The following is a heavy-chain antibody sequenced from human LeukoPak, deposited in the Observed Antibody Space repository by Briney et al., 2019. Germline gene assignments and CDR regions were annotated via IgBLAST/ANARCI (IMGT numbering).Heavy chain of an antibody. J-gene: IGHJ4*02. CDR2: ISVSGGST. CDR3: AKDLIGGSCWDF. Sequence: PRGSLRLSCAASGFTFSSYTMGWVCRPPSKWLECVSAISVSGGSTYYADSVKGRFTISRDNSKNTLYMQMNSLRAEETAVYYCAKDLIGGSCWDFLGQGTLVTVSS. V-gene: IGHV3-23*01. CDR1: GFTFSSYT. D-gene: IGHD2-15*01.